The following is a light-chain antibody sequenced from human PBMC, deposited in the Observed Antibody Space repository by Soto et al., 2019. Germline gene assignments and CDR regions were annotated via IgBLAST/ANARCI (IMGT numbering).Light chain of an antibody. J-gene: IGKJ5*01. CDR2: GAS. CDR1: QNIGSN. Sequence: EVVVTQSPATLSGSPGERVILSCTASQNIGSNLAWYQQKPGQPPRLLIYGASSRATGVPDRFSGSGSGTDFSLTISRLEHDDFAVYYCQQYGGSHPITFGQGTRVEIK. V-gene: IGKV3-20*01. CDR3: QQYGGSHPIT.